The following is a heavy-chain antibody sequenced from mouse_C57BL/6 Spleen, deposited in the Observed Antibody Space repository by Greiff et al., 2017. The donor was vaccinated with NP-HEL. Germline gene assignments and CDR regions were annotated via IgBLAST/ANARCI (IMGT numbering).Heavy chain of an antibody. CDR1: GFTFSDYG. D-gene: IGHD4-1*01. Sequence: EVMLVESGGGLVKPGGSLKLSCAASGFTFSDYGMHWVRQAPGKGLEWVAYISSGSSTVYYADTVKGRFTISRDNAKNTLFLQMTSLRSEDTAMYYCVINWYLAWFAYWGQGTLVTVSA. CDR2: ISSGSSTV. V-gene: IGHV5-17*01. J-gene: IGHJ3*01. CDR3: VINWYLAWFAY.